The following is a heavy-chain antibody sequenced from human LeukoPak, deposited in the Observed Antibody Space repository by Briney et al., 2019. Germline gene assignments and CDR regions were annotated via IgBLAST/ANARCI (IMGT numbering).Heavy chain of an antibody. V-gene: IGHV4-59*01. D-gene: IGHD2-21*02. CDR3: ARAPVSAVTATYYMDV. CDR1: GGSLSGYY. CDR2: IYYSGST. Sequence: SETLSLTCTVSGGSLSGYYWSWIRQPPGKGLAWVGYIYYSGSTNYNPSLKSRVTISVDTSKNQFSLKLSSVTAADTAVYYCARAPVSAVTATYYMDVWGKGTTVTVSS. J-gene: IGHJ6*03.